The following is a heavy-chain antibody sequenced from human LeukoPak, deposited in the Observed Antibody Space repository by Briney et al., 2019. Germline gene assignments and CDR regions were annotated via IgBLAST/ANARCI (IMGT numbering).Heavy chain of an antibody. Sequence: GGSLRLSCAASGFTFSNAWMSWIRQAPGKGPEWVSYISSSGSTIYYADSVKGRFTISRDNAKNSLYLQMNSLRAEDTAVYYCASENGGAVDYWGQGTLVTVSS. J-gene: IGHJ4*02. V-gene: IGHV3-11*01. CDR1: GFTFSNAW. CDR2: ISSSGSTI. CDR3: ASENGGAVDY. D-gene: IGHD4-23*01.